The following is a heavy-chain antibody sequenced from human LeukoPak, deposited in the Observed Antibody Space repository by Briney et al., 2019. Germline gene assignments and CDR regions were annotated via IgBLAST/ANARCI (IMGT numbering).Heavy chain of an antibody. CDR2: IIPIFGAV. D-gene: IGHD2-2*01. CDR3: ARVGYCISSNCLVGAFDI. J-gene: IGHJ3*02. V-gene: IGHV1-69*05. CDR1: GGTFSSYA. Sequence: GSSVKVSCKASGGTFSSYAISWVRQAPGQGLEWTGGIIPIFGAVNQAQKFQGRVTIITDESTSTAYMELSSLRSEDTAVYYCARVGYCISSNCLVGAFDIWGQGTMVTVSS.